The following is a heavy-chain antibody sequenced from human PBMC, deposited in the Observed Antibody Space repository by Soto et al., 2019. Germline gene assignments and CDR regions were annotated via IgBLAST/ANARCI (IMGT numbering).Heavy chain of an antibody. CDR1: GGSISSGGYY. J-gene: IGHJ3*02. CDR3: ARTYYYDSSGYYPDAFDI. CDR2: IYYSGST. D-gene: IGHD3-22*01. Sequence: SETLSLTCTVSGGSISSGGYYWSWIRQHPGKGLEWIGYIYYSGSTYYNPSLKSRVTISVDTSKNQFSLKLSSVTAADTAVYYCARTYYYDSSGYYPDAFDIWGQGTMVTVSS. V-gene: IGHV4-31*03.